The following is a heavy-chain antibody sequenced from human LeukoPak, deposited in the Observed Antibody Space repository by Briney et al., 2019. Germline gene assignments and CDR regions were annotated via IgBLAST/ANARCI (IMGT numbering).Heavy chain of an antibody. CDR2: INVGAT. CDR1: GFSFSVFS. J-gene: IGHJ6*03. Sequence: PGGSLRLSCAASGFSFSVFSMSWVRQAPGKGLEWVSYINVGATTYADSVKGRFTISRDEAKNSLYLQMSSLRADDTAVYYCARFAAGGSYYYYMDVWGKGTTVTVSS. CDR3: ARFAAGGSYYYYMDV. V-gene: IGHV3-48*01. D-gene: IGHD6-25*01.